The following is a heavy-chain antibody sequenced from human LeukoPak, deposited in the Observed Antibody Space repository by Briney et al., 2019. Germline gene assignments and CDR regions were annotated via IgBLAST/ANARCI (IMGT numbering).Heavy chain of an antibody. CDR3: AKRVPYYFDY. Sequence: GRSLRLSCAASEFTFNHYAMHWVRQAPGKGLEWVSVISGGGGTTYYADSVKGRFTISRDNSKNTLYLQMNSLRAEDTAVYYCAKRVPYYFDYWGQGTLVTVSS. CDR2: ISGGGGTT. CDR1: EFTFNHYA. V-gene: IGHV3-23*01. J-gene: IGHJ4*02.